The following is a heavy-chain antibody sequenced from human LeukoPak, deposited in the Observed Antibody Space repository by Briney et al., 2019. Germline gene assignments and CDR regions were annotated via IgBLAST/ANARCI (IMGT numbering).Heavy chain of an antibody. Sequence: SVKVSCKASGDTFRTHAIGWVRQAPGQGLEWLGGIIPLYSTSNYAQKFQGRVTITADKSTSTAYMELSSLRSEDTAVYYCAKEEDTAYDAFDIWGQGTMVTVSS. CDR2: IIPLYSTS. CDR1: GDTFRTHA. CDR3: AKEEDTAYDAFDI. V-gene: IGHV1-69*06. J-gene: IGHJ3*02.